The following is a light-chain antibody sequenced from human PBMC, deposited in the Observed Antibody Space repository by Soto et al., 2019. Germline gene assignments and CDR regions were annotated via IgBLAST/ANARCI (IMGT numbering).Light chain of an antibody. V-gene: IGKV3-15*01. Sequence: EIVWTQSPATLSVSPGERATLSCRASQSVSSNLAWYQQKPGQAPRLLIYGASTRATGIPARFSGSGSGTDFTLTISRLESEDFAVYYCQQYGNLPRTFGQGTKVDIK. CDR2: GAS. J-gene: IGKJ1*01. CDR1: QSVSSN. CDR3: QQYGNLPRT.